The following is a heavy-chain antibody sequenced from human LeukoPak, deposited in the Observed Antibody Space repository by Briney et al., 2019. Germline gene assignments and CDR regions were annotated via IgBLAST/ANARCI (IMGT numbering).Heavy chain of an antibody. CDR1: GYTFTSYD. Sequence: GASVKVSCKASGYTFTSYDINWVRQATGQGLEWMGWMNPNSGNTGYAQKFQGRVTMTRNTSISTAYMELSSLRSEDTAVYYCATVVYYDYVWGSYRYTNFDYWGQGTLVTVSS. CDR3: ATVVYYDYVWGSYRYTNFDY. V-gene: IGHV1-8*01. J-gene: IGHJ4*02. D-gene: IGHD3-16*02. CDR2: MNPNSGNT.